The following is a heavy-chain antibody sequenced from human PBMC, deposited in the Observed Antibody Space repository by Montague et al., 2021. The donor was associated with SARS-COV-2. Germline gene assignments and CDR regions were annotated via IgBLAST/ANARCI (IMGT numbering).Heavy chain of an antibody. CDR1: GGSISSSSYY. CDR2: IYYSGST. J-gene: IGHJ6*02. CDR3: AREGIPLEMATIDYYGMDV. Sequence: SETLSLTCTVSGGSISSSSYYWGWIRQPPGKGLEWIGSIYYSGSTYYNPSRKSRVTISVDTSKNQFSLKLSSVTAADTAVYYCAREGIPLEMATIDYYGMDVGGQGTTVTVSS. D-gene: IGHD5-24*01. V-gene: IGHV4-39*07.